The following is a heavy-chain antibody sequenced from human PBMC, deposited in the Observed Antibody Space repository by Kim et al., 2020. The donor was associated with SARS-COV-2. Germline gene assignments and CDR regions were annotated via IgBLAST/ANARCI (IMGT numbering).Heavy chain of an antibody. J-gene: IGHJ3*01. Sequence: GGSLRLSCVASGFTFSSNWMSWVRQAPGKGLERVANIKPDESEKYYVDSVKGRFTVSRDNAKNSLYLQMNSLRAEDTAVYYCARDGYNLDAFDVWGQGP. CDR2: IKPDESEK. D-gene: IGHD5-12*01. CDR1: GFTFSSNW. V-gene: IGHV3-7*01. CDR3: ARDGYNLDAFDV.